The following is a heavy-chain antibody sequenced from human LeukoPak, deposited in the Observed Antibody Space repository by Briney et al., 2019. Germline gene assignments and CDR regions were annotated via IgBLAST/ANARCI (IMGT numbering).Heavy chain of an antibody. Sequence: SETLSLTCTVSGGSISSYYWSWIRQPPGKGLEWIGYIYYSGSTNYNPSLKSRVTISVDTSKNQFSLKLSSVTAADTAVYYCAGAYYSFQHWGQGTLVTVSS. V-gene: IGHV4-59*01. CDR1: GGSISSYY. CDR2: IYYSGST. D-gene: IGHD4-11*01. CDR3: AGAYYSFQH. J-gene: IGHJ1*01.